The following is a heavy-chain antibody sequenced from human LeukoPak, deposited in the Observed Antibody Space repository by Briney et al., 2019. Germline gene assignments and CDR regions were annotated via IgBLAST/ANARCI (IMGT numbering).Heavy chain of an antibody. V-gene: IGHV4-59*01. CDR3: ARFVVRGVSNWFDP. J-gene: IGHJ5*02. CDR2: IYYSGST. CDR1: GGSISSYY. Sequence: SETLSLTCTVSGGSISSYYWSWIRQPPGKGLEWIGYIYYSGSTNYNPSLKSRVTISVDMSKNQFSLKLSSVTAADTAVYYCARFVVRGVSNWFDPWGQGTLVTVSS. D-gene: IGHD3-10*01.